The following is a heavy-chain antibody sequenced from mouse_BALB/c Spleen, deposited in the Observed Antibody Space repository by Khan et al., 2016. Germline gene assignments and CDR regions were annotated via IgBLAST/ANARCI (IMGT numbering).Heavy chain of an antibody. D-gene: IGHD2-12*01. CDR2: IDPENGDT. J-gene: IGHJ4*01. CDR1: GFNIKDYY. V-gene: IGHV14-4*02. CDR3: NAARRRYYAMDY. Sequence: VQLKQSGADLVRSGASVKLSCTASGFNIKDYYMHWVKQRPEQGLEWIGWIDPENGDTEYAPKFQGKATMTADTSSNTAYLQLSSLTSEDTAVYSCNAARRRYYAMDYWGQGTSVTVSS.